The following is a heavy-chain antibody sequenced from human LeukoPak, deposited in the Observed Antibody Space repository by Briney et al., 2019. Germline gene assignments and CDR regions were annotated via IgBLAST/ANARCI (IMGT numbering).Heavy chain of an antibody. J-gene: IGHJ5*02. CDR1: SGSISSGDYY. Sequence: SQTLSLTCTVSSGSISSGDYYWSWIRQPPGKGLEWIGYIYYSGSTYYNPSLKSRVTISVDTSKNQFSLKLSSVTAADTAVYYCARDLGGYGSGNDWFDPWGQGTLVTVSS. CDR2: IYYSGST. CDR3: ARDLGGYGSGNDWFDP. D-gene: IGHD3-10*01. V-gene: IGHV4-30-4*01.